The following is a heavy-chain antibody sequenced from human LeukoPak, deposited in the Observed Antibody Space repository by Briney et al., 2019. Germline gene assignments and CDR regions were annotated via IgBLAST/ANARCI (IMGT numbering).Heavy chain of an antibody. CDR3: AKGPRVVPAAIQYFQH. D-gene: IGHD2-2*01. CDR1: GGSFSGYY. V-gene: IGHV4-34*01. Sequence: SETLSLTCAVYGGSFSGYYWSWIRQPPRPGLEWIGEINHSGSTNYNPPLKSQVTISVDTSTNKFSLKLSSVTAADAAVDAYAKGPRVVPAAIQYFQHWGQGTLVTVSS. J-gene: IGHJ1*01. CDR2: INHSGST.